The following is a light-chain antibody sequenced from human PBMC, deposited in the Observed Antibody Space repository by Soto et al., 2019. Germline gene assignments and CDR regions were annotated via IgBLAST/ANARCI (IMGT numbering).Light chain of an antibody. V-gene: IGLV2-14*01. CDR1: SSDIGAYNS. J-gene: IGLJ3*02. CDR3: SSYTTSSTV. CDR2: DVS. Sequence: QSVLTQPASVSGSPGQSITIPCTGTSSDIGAYNSVSWYQQNPGKAPKLMIYDVSNRPSGVSNRFSGSKSGNTASLTISGLQTEDEADYHCSSYTTSSTVFGGGTKLTVL.